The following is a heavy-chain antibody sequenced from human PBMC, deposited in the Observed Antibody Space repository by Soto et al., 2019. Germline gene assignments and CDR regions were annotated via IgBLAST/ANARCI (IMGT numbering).Heavy chain of an antibody. J-gene: IGHJ6*03. CDR3: ARATGAGYYYYYMDV. Sequence: GGSLRLSCAASGFTFSSYDMHWVRQATGKGLEWVSAIGTAGDTYYPGSVKGRFTISRENAKNSLYLQMNSLRAGDTAVYYCARATGAGYYYYYMDVWGKGTTVTVSS. V-gene: IGHV3-13*01. CDR2: IGTAGDT. CDR1: GFTFSSYD. D-gene: IGHD4-17*01.